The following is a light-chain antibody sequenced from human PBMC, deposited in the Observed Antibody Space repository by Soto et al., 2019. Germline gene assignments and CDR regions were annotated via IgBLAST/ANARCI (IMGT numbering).Light chain of an antibody. J-gene: IGKJ4*01. Sequence: EIVMTQSPATLSVSPGERATLSCRASQSVGNNLAWYRQKSGQAPRLLIYGASTRATGIPASFSGSGSGTEFTLTIDSLQSDDFAVYLCQQYRNWPLTFGGGTKVEIK. CDR1: QSVGNN. CDR2: GAS. V-gene: IGKV3-15*01. CDR3: QQYRNWPLT.